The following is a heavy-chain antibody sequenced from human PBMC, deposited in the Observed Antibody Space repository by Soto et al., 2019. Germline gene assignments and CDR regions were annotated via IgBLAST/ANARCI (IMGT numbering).Heavy chain of an antibody. CDR1: GFTFEAYS. CDR2: ISGDNGSS. J-gene: IGHJ3*01. Sequence: GGSLRLSCAASGFTFEAYSLHWVRQLPGKGLEWVAGISGDNGSSGYADSVRGRFTVSRDNAKNSLFLQMSSLSPEDTALYYCTKRRSARPGFDAFDLWGQGTMLTVSS. CDR3: TKRRSARPGFDAFDL. V-gene: IGHV3-9*01.